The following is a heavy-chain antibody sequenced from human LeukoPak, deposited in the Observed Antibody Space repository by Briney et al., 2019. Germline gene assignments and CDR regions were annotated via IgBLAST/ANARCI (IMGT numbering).Heavy chain of an antibody. CDR3: ARAHVVRNNWFDP. J-gene: IGHJ5*02. Sequence: SVTASCTASGGTFSSYAISWVRQAPGQGLEWMGGIIPIFGTANYAQKFQGRVTITADESTSTAYMELSSLRSEDTAVYYCARAHVVRNNWFDPWGQGTLVTVSS. D-gene: IGHD3-3*01. V-gene: IGHV1-69*13. CDR1: GGTFSSYA. CDR2: IIPIFGTA.